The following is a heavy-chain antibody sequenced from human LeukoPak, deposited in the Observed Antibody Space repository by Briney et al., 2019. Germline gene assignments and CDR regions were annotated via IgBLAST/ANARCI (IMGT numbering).Heavy chain of an antibody. Sequence: GRSLRLSCAASAFIFSSYGIHWVRLAQGQGLEWVAVISYDGSNKYYADSVKGRFTISRDNSKNTLYLQMNSLRPEDTAVYYCAKDNAWALDYWGQGTLVTVSS. V-gene: IGHV3-30*18. D-gene: IGHD7-27*01. CDR3: AKDNAWALDY. CDR1: AFIFSSYG. J-gene: IGHJ4*02. CDR2: ISYDGSNK.